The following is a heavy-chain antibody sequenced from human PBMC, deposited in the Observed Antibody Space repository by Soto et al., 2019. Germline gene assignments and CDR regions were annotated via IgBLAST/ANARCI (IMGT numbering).Heavy chain of an antibody. CDR3: AKGPTYYYGAGRPNWLDP. J-gene: IGHJ5*02. V-gene: IGHV3-23*01. CDR1: GFTFSSYA. Sequence: GGSLRLSCAASGFTFSSYAMSWVRQAPGKGLEWVSAISGSGGSTYYADSVKGRFTISRDNSKNTLYLQMNSLRAEDTAVYYCAKGPTYYYGAGRPNWLDPWGQGTLVTVSS. D-gene: IGHD3-10*01. CDR2: ISGSGGST.